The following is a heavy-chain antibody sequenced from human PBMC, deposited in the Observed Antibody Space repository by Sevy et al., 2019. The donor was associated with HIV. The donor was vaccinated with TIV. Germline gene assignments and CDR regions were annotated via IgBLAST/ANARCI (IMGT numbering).Heavy chain of an antibody. CDR3: ARAYCSAGSCYEGAY. D-gene: IGHD2-15*01. V-gene: IGHV1-2*06. CDR2: ISPMNGDT. Sequence: ASVKVSCKASGYTFTGYYIHWVRRAPGQGLEWMGRISPMNGDTDYAQKFQGRVTMTRDTSISAAYLDVTRLRSDDTATYYCARAYCSAGSCYEGAYWGQGTLVTVSS. J-gene: IGHJ4*02. CDR1: GYTFTGYY.